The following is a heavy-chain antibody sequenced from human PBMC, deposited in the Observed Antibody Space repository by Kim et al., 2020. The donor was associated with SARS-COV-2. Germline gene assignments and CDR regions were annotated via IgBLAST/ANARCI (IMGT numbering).Heavy chain of an antibody. CDR1: GGTFSSYA. CDR2: IIPIFGTA. V-gene: IGHV1-69*13. D-gene: IGHD6-19*01. Sequence: SVKVSCKASGGTFSSYAISWVRQAPGQGLEWMGGIIPIFGTANYAQKFQGRVTITADESTSTAYMELSSLRSEDTAVYYCARESVAVAGHDAFDIWGQGTMVTVSS. CDR3: ARESVAVAGHDAFDI. J-gene: IGHJ3*02.